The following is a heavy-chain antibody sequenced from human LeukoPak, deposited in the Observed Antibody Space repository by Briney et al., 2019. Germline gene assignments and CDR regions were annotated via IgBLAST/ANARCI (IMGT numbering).Heavy chain of an antibody. CDR2: ISGSGGST. J-gene: IGHJ5*02. V-gene: IGHV3-23*01. CDR3: AKDRLMVRGICWFDP. CDR1: GFTFSSYA. D-gene: IGHD3-10*01. Sequence: PGGSLRLSCAASGFTFSSYAMSWVRQAPGKGLELVSAISGSGGSTYYADSVKGRFTISRDNSKNTLYLQMNSLRAEDTAVYYCAKDRLMVRGICWFDPWGQGTLVTVSS.